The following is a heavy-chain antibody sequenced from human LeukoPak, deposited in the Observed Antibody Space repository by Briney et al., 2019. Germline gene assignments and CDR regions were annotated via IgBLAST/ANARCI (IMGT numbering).Heavy chain of an antibody. Sequence: SVKVSCRASGYTFTSYYMHWVRQAPGQGLEWMGIINPSGGSTSYAQKFQGRVTMTRDMSTSTVYMELSSLRSEDTAVYYCASSSSGWVEAFDIWGQGTMVTVSS. CDR3: ASSSSGWVEAFDI. D-gene: IGHD6-19*01. CDR2: INPSGGST. J-gene: IGHJ3*02. CDR1: GYTFTSYY. V-gene: IGHV1-46*01.